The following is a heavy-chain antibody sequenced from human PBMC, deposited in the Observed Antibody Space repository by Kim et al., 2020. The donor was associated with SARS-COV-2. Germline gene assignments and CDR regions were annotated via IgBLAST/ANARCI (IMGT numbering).Heavy chain of an antibody. CDR1: GGSISSSSYY. J-gene: IGHJ4*02. V-gene: IGHV4-39*01. CDR3: ARRGYYDILTGYLFDY. CDR2: IYYSGST. D-gene: IGHD3-9*01. Sequence: SETLSLTCTVSGGSISSSSYYWGWIRQPPGKGLEWIGSIYYSGSTYYNPSLKSRVTISVDTSKNQFSLKLSSVTAADTAVYYCARRGYYDILTGYLFDYWGQGTRVTVSS.